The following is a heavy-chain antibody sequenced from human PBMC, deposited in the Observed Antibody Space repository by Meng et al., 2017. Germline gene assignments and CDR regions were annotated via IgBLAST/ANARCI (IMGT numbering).Heavy chain of an antibody. CDR3: ARVSPRYCSSTSCLEDDACDI. D-gene: IGHD2-2*01. CDR2: TYYRSKWYN. V-gene: IGHV6-1*01. CDR1: GDSVSSNSAA. Sequence: LSCAIPGDSVSSNSAARNWIKQSPSRGLEWLGRTYYRSKWYNDYAVSVKSRITINPDTSKNQFSLQLKSETPEDTAVDYCARVSPRYCSSTSCLEDDACDIWGQGTMVTVSS. J-gene: IGHJ3*02.